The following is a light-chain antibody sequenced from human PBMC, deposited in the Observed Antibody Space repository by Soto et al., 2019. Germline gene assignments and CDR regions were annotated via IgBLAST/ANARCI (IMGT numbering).Light chain of an antibody. CDR3: QQYGGSPIT. V-gene: IGKV3-20*01. Sequence: VLKQAPGTLSLSAGERADLSCKASQSVSSRLARYQHKPGQAPRLLISGASSRATGIPDRFSGSGSGTDFTLTISRLEPEDFALYYCQQYGGSPITFGQGTRLEI. CDR2: GAS. CDR1: QSVSSR. J-gene: IGKJ5*01.